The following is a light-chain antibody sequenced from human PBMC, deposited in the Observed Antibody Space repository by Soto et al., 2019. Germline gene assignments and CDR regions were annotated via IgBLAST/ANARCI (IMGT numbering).Light chain of an antibody. Sequence: EIVLTQSPATLSVSPGETATLSCRASQSVSYNLAWYQQKPGQGPRLLISGAFTRATGIPARFSGSGSGTEFTLTIISLQSEDFAVYYCQQYKKWPPLTFGGGTKVEIK. CDR2: GAF. J-gene: IGKJ4*01. CDR3: QQYKKWPPLT. CDR1: QSVSYN. V-gene: IGKV3-15*01.